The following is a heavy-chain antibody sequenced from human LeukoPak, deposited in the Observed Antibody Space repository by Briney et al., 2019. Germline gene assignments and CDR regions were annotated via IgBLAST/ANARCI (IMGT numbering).Heavy chain of an antibody. J-gene: IGHJ4*02. CDR1: GFTFSSYG. D-gene: IGHD5-18*01. CDR3: ARVSARGYDY. Sequence: GGSLRLSCAASGFTFSSYGMHWVRQAPGKGLEWISYINSINAVYYTDSVQGRFNVSRDNAKNSLYLQMNSLRVEDTAMYYCARVSARGYDYWGRGTLVTVSS. V-gene: IGHV3-48*01. CDR2: INSINAV.